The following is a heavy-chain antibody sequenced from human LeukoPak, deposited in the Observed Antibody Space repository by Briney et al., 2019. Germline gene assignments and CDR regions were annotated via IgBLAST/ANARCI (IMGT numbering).Heavy chain of an antibody. Sequence: PSGTLSLTCTVSSGSISTYYWTWMRQPPGKRLEWIGFIHYTGSTNYNPSLKSRVTISVDTSKNQFSLKLNSVTAADTAVYYCARSSGSRYYIDYWGQGTLVTVSS. J-gene: IGHJ4*02. CDR2: IHYTGST. V-gene: IGHV4-59*01. CDR3: ARSSGSRYYIDY. CDR1: SGSISTYY. D-gene: IGHD1-26*01.